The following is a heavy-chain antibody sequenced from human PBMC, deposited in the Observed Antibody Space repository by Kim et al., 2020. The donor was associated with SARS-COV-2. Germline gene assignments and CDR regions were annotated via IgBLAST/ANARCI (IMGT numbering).Heavy chain of an antibody. CDR2: N. Sequence: NYSADSVKGRFTISRDNSKITLFLQLNSLRVEDTAIYYCTRRGMATNAMDVWGQGTTVTVSS. D-gene: IGHD3-16*01. J-gene: IGHJ6*02. V-gene: IGHV3-30*01. CDR3: TRRGMATNAMDV.